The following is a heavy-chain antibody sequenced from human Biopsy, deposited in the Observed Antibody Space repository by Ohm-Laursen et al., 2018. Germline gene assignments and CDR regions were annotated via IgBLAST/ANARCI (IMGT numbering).Heavy chain of an antibody. D-gene: IGHD3-16*02. J-gene: IGHJ3*01. V-gene: IGHV1-2*02. CDR2: IHVKSGAT. CDR3: VRDHGVTFSGVIVRGDAFDV. Sequence: SVKASCKASGYTFTDYYLHWVRQDPGQGLEWMGWIHVKSGATNYAEKFQGRVTMTGDTSLRTTYMELRSLSPDDTAVYYCVRDHGVTFSGVIVRGDAFDVWGQGTKVTVSS. CDR1: GYTFTDYY.